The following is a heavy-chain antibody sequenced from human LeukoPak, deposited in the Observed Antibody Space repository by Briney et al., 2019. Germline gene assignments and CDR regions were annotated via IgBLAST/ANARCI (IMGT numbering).Heavy chain of an antibody. J-gene: IGHJ3*02. V-gene: IGHV1-69*13. Sequence: ASVKVSCKASGGTFSSYAISWVRQAPGQGLEWMGGIIPIFGTANYAQKFQGRVTVTADESTSTAYMELSRLRSDDTAVYYCARGGGGYPIWGQGTMVTVSS. CDR1: GGTFSSYA. D-gene: IGHD5-12*01. CDR3: ARGGGGYPI. CDR2: IIPIFGTA.